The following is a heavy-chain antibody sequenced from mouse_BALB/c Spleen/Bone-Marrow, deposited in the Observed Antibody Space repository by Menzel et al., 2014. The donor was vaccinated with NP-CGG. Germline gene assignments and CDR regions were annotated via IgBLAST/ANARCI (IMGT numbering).Heavy chain of an antibody. V-gene: IGHV5-2*01. CDR2: ISSDGGST. Sequence: DVKLVESGGGLVQPGESLKLSCESNEYEFPSHDMSWVRKTPEKRLELVAAISSDGGSTFYPDTMERRFIISRDNTKKTLYLQMSSLRSEDTALYYCARQGDYGSSWFAYWGQGTLVTVSA. D-gene: IGHD1-1*01. CDR1: EYEFPSHD. J-gene: IGHJ3*01. CDR3: ARQGDYGSSWFAY.